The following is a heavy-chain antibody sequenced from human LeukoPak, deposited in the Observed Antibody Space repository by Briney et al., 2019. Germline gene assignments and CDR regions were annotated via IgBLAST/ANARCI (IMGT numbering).Heavy chain of an antibody. Sequence: PGGSLRLSCAASGFTFDDYAMHWVRQAPGKGLEWVSGISWNSGSIGYADSVKGRFTISRDNAKNSLYLQMNSLRAEDTAVYYCARECSSSYGLLYYYYYYYMDVWGKGTTVTVSS. CDR3: ARECSSSYGLLYYYYYYYMDV. CDR1: GFTFDDYA. V-gene: IGHV3-9*01. D-gene: IGHD5-18*01. J-gene: IGHJ6*03. CDR2: ISWNSGSI.